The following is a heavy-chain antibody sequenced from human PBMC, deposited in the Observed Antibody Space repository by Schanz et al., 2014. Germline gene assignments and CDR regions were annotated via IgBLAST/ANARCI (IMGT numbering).Heavy chain of an antibody. CDR2: IGGSGDST. Sequence: EVRLVESGGGLVKPGGSLRLSCSVSGFTFSSYTMHWVRQAPGKGLEWVSGIGGSGDSTHYADSVKGRFTISRDNAKNSLYLQMNSLRAEDTAVYYCARSRGFDSIFDFWGQGTLVIVSS. D-gene: IGHD5-12*01. CDR3: ARSRGFDSIFDF. CDR1: GFTFSSYT. V-gene: IGHV3-21*01. J-gene: IGHJ4*02.